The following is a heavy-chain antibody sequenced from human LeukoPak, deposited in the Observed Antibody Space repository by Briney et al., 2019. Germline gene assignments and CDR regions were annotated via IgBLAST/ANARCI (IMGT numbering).Heavy chain of an antibody. CDR1: GFTFSNYV. D-gene: IGHD6-13*01. CDR3: AKCYSNNWSDAFDI. V-gene: IGHV3-23*01. Sequence: GGSLRLSCAASGFTFSNYVMSWVRQAPGKGLEWVSVISGSGSFSYYADSVKGRFTISRDNSKYTMYLQMNGLRAEDTAVYYCAKCYSNNWSDAFDIWGQGTMVTVSS. CDR2: ISGSGSFS. J-gene: IGHJ3*02.